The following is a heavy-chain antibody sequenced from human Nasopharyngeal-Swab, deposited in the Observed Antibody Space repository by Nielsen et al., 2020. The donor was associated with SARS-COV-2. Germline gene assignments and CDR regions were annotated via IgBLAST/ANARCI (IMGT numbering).Heavy chain of an antibody. CDR3: AKGEWLPSYYFDY. Sequence: GESLKISCAASGFTFSSYAMSWVRQAPGKGLEWVSVIYSGGSSTYYADSVKGRFTISRDNSKNTLYLQMNSLRAEDTAVYYCAKGEWLPSYYFDYRGQGTLVTVSS. CDR1: GFTFSSYA. V-gene: IGHV3-23*03. D-gene: IGHD6-19*01. CDR2: IYSGGSST. J-gene: IGHJ4*02.